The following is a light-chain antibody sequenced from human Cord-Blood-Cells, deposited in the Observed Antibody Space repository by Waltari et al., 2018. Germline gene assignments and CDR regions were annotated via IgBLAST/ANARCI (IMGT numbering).Light chain of an antibody. CDR1: QSVLYSSNNKNY. V-gene: IGKV4-1*01. CDR3: QQYYSTPFT. CDR2: WAS. Sequence: IVMTQSPDSLAVSLGERATINCKSSQSVLYSSNNKNYLAWYQQKPGQPPKLLIYWASTRKSGVPDRFSGSGSGTDFTLTISSLQAEDVAVYYCQQYYSTPFTFGPGTKVDIK. J-gene: IGKJ3*01.